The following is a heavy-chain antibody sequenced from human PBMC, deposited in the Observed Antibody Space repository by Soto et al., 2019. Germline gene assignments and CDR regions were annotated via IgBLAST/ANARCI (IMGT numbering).Heavy chain of an antibody. CDR3: VRGDYGDYSHWFDP. J-gene: IGHJ5*02. CDR2: MNPNSGNT. Sequence: QVQLVQSGAEVKKPGASVRVSCKASGYTFTKFDINWVRQATGQGLEWMGWMNPNSGNTGYAQKFQGRVTMTRNTSITKAYMELSTLRSEDTAVYYCVRGDYGDYSHWFDPWGQGTLVTVSS. V-gene: IGHV1-8*01. CDR1: GYTFTKFD. D-gene: IGHD4-17*01.